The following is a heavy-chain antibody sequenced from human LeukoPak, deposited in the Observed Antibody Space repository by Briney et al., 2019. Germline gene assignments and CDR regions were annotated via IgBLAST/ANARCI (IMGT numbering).Heavy chain of an antibody. J-gene: IGHJ4*02. V-gene: IGHV3-23*01. Sequence: GGSLRLSCAASGFTFSSYGMSWVRQAPGKGLEWGSAISGSGGSTYYADSVKGRFTISRDNSKNTLYLQMNSLRAEDTAVYYCAKMRDYGSGSYRVFDYWGRGTLVTVSS. D-gene: IGHD3-10*01. CDR1: GFTFSSYG. CDR3: AKMRDYGSGSYRVFDY. CDR2: ISGSGGST.